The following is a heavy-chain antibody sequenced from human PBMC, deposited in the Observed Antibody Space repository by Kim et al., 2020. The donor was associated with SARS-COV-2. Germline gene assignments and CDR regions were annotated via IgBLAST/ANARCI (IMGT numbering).Heavy chain of an antibody. D-gene: IGHD3-22*01. Sequence: YADSVKGRVTVTRDNAKNTLYLQMDSLRVEDTALYYCAKDHESSGWPTFDYWGQGVLVTVSS. V-gene: IGHV3-23*01. CDR3: AKDHESSGWPTFDY. J-gene: IGHJ4*02.